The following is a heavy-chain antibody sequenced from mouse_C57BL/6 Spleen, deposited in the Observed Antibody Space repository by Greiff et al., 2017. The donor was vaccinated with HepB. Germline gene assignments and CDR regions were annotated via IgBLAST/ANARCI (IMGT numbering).Heavy chain of an antibody. J-gene: IGHJ4*01. CDR1: GYTFTSYD. D-gene: IGHD1-1*01. Sequence: QVQLKESGPELVKPGASVKLSCKASGYTFTSYDINWVKQRPGQGLEWIGWIYPRDGSTKYNEKFKGKATLTVDTSSSTAYMELHSLTSEDSAVYFCARGYGSRVLYAMDYWGQGTSVTVSS. CDR3: ARGYGSRVLYAMDY. V-gene: IGHV1-85*01. CDR2: IYPRDGST.